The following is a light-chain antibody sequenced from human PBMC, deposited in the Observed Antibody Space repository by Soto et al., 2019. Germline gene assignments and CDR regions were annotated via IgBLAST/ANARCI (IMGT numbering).Light chain of an antibody. CDR1: SSDVGAYNY. CDR2: EVS. J-gene: IGLJ1*01. V-gene: IGLV2-8*01. CDR3: SSYAGSHTFV. Sequence: QSVLTQPPSASGSPGQSVTISCTGTSSDVGAYNYVSWYQQHPGKAPKLMIYEVSKRPSGVPDRFSGSKSGNTASLTVSGLRAEDEADYFCSSYAGSHTFVFGAGTKATVL.